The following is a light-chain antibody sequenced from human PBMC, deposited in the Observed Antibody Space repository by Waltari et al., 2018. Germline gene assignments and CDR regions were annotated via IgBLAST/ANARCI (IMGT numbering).Light chain of an antibody. Sequence: IVLTQSPGTLSLSPGDSATLSCRANKPVSSGYLTWYQQKTGQAPRLLVYGGSTRATGVPERFSGSGSGTEFTLIISRLEPEDSAVYYCQQYKYWPPLTFGGGTKVEIK. V-gene: IGKV3-20*01. CDR2: GGS. CDR1: KPVSSGY. J-gene: IGKJ4*01. CDR3: QQYKYWPPLT.